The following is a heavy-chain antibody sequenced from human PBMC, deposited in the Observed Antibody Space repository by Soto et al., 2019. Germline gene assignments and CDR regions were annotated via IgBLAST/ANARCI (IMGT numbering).Heavy chain of an antibody. CDR1: GYSFTTYG. Sequence: ASVKVSCKASGYSFTTYGISWVRQAPGQGLEWMGWISVYNGNTNYAQKLQGRVTMTTDTSTSTAYMELRSPRSDDTAVYYCAREWELLGWFDPWGQGTLVTVSS. D-gene: IGHD1-26*01. CDR3: AREWELLGWFDP. J-gene: IGHJ5*02. CDR2: ISVYNGNT. V-gene: IGHV1-18*01.